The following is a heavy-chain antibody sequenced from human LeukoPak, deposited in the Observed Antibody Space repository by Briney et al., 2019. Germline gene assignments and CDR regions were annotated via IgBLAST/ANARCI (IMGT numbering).Heavy chain of an antibody. CDR1: GGSISSGSYY. J-gene: IGHJ3*02. CDR3: ASGGSGWYGAAFDI. CDR2: IYTSGST. V-gene: IGHV4-61*02. D-gene: IGHD6-19*01. Sequence: SQTLSLTCTVSGGSISSGSYYWSWIRQPAGKGLEWIGRIYTSGSTNYNPSLKSRVTISVDTSKNQFSLKLSSVTAADTAVYYCASGGSGWYGAAFDIWGQGTMVTVSP.